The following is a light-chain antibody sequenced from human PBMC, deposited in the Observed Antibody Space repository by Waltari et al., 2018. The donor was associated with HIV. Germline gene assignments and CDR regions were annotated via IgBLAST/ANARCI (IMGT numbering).Light chain of an antibody. CDR1: KSISSW. Sequence: DIQMTQYPSTLSASVGDRVTITCRASKSISSWLAWYQQKPGKAPKLLIDKSSSLESGVPSRFSGSGSGTEFTLTISSLQPDDFATYYCQQYSSYSGTFGQGTEVEVK. CDR3: QQYSSYSGT. V-gene: IGKV1-5*03. J-gene: IGKJ1*01. CDR2: KSS.